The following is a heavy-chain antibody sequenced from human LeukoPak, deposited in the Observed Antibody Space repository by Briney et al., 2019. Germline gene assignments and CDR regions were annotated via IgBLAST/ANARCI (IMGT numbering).Heavy chain of an antibody. CDR1: GFTFSSYR. CDR2: ISSSSSTI. V-gene: IGHV3-48*01. D-gene: IGHD6-19*01. J-gene: IGHJ6*02. Sequence: GGSLRLSCAASGFTFSSYRMNWVRQAPGKGLEWVSYISSSSSTIYYADSVKGRFTISRDNAKNSLYLQMNSLRAEDTAVYYCARDGSSDSSGWYRYYYYYGMDVWGQGTTVTVSS. CDR3: ARDGSSDSSGWYRYYYYYGMDV.